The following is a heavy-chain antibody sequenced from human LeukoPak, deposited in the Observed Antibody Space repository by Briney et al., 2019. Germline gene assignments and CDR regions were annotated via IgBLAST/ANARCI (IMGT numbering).Heavy chain of an antibody. CDR2: ISWNSGSI. CDR1: GFTFDDYA. CDR3: AKGHPAYSVRGYFQH. D-gene: IGHD2-21*01. Sequence: KAGGSLRLSCAASGFTFDDYAMHWVRQAPGKGLEWVSGISWNSGSIGYADSVKGRFTISRDNAKNSLYLQMNSLRAEDTALYYCAKGHPAYSVRGYFQHWGQGTLVTVSS. J-gene: IGHJ1*01. V-gene: IGHV3-9*01.